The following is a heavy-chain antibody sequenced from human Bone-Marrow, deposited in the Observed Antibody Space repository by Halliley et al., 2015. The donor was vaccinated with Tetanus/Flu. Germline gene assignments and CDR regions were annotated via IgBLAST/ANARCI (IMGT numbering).Heavy chain of an antibody. D-gene: IGHD2-21*02. CDR2: LYYSGST. J-gene: IGHJ4*02. CDR3: ANRGERWGLRLFDS. V-gene: IGHV4-39*01. CDR1: GVSLTSSSYY. Sequence: TLSLTCTVSGVSLTSSSYYWGWIRQPPGKGLEWIGSLYYSGSTNYNPSLKSRVTMSVDASKNQFSLRLNSVTAADTAVYYCANRGERWGLRLFDSWGQGTLVTVSS.